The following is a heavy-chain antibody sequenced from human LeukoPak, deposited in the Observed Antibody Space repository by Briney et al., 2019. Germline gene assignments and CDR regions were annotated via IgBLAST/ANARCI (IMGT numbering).Heavy chain of an antibody. CDR2: TSFDGTNK. CDR3: AKDLDGYSSSWYSGY. V-gene: IGHV3-30-3*01. CDR1: GFTFNYFA. Sequence: PGGSLRLSCAGSGFTFNYFAIHWVRQAPGKGLEWVAVTSFDGTNKYYADSVKGRFTISRDNSKNTLYLQMNSLRAEDTAVYYCAKDLDGYSSSWYSGYWGQGTLVTVSS. J-gene: IGHJ4*02. D-gene: IGHD6-13*01.